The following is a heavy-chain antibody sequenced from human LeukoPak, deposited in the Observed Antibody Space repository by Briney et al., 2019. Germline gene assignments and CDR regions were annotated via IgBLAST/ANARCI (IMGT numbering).Heavy chain of an antibody. CDR1: GFTFSSYG. CDR3: ARGSGIAAARRNWFDP. Sequence: PGGSLRLSCAASGFTFSSYGMHWVRQAPGKGLEWVAVISYDGSNKYYADSVKGRFTISRDNSKNTLYLQMNSLRAGDTAVYYCARGSGIAAARRNWFDPWGQGTLVTVSS. J-gene: IGHJ5*02. V-gene: IGHV3-30*03. CDR2: ISYDGSNK. D-gene: IGHD6-13*01.